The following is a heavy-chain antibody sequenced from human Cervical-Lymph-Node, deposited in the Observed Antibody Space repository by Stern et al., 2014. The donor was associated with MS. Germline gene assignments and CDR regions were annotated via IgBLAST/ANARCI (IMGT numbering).Heavy chain of an antibody. D-gene: IGHD6-6*01. CDR3: AKDMRGGSSYAMDV. CDR1: GFTFDDYA. Sequence: EVQLVESGGGLVQPGRSLRLSCAASGFTFDDYAMHWVRQAPGEGLEWGSGISGNGGKTDYADSVKGRFTISRDNAKNSLYLQMDSLRAKDTALYYCAKDMRGGSSYAMDVWGQGTTVTVSS. CDR2: ISGNGGKT. V-gene: IGHV3-9*01. J-gene: IGHJ6*02.